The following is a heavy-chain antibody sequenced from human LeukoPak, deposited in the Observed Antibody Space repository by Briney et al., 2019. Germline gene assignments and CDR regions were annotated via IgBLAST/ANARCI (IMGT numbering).Heavy chain of an antibody. D-gene: IGHD3-10*01. J-gene: IGHJ5*02. V-gene: IGHV3-23*01. Sequence: GGSLRLSCAASGFTFSSYAMSWVRQAPGKGLEWVSAISGSGGSTYYADSVKGRFTISRDNSKNTLYLQMNSLRAEDTAVYYCARDWGTYYYGSGSYYPWGQGTLVTVSS. CDR1: GFTFSSYA. CDR3: ARDWGTYYYGSGSYYP. CDR2: ISGSGGST.